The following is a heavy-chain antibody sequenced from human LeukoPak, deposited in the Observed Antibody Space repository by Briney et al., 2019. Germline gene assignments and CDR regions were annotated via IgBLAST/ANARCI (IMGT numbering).Heavy chain of an antibody. J-gene: IGHJ3*02. CDR2: INHSGST. CDR1: GDSFRVYY. V-gene: IGHV4-34*01. CDR3: ARRVNDAFDI. D-gene: IGHD2-21*01. Sequence: SEPLSLTCAVCGDSFRVYYSSWIPKPPGKGLEWIGEINHSGSTNYNPSLKSRVTISVDTSKNQFSLKLSSVTAADTAVYYCARRVNDAFDIWGQGTMVTVSS.